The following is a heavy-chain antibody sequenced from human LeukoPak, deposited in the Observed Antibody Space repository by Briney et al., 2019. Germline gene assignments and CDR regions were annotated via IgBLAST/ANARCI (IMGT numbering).Heavy chain of an antibody. J-gene: IGHJ6*03. CDR1: GFIFSDYY. CDR2: ISSSGSTI. V-gene: IGHV3-11*01. CDR3: ARVTSPLYYYYMDV. D-gene: IGHD3-16*01. Sequence: PGGSLRLSCAASGFIFSDYYMSWIRQAPGKGLEWVSYISSSGSTIYYADSVKGRFTISRDNAKNSLYLQMNSLRAEDTAVYYCARVTSPLYYYYMDVWGKGTTVTVSS.